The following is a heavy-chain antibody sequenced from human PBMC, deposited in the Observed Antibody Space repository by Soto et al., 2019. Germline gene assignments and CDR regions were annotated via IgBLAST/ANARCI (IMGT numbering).Heavy chain of an antibody. V-gene: IGHV4-31*03. D-gene: IGHD2-8*01. J-gene: IGHJ5*02. CDR1: GGSISSGGYY. Sequence: PSETLSLTCTVSGGSISSGGYYWSWIRQHPGKGLEWIGYIYYSGSTYYNPSLKSRVTISVDTSKNQFSLKLSSVTAADTAVYYCERYGNNGVCYDSWFDPWGQGTLVTVSS. CDR3: ERYGNNGVCYDSWFDP. CDR2: IYYSGST.